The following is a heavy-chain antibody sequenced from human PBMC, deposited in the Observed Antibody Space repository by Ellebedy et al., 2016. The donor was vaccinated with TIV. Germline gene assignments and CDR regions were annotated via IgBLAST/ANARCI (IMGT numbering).Heavy chain of an antibody. CDR2: INHLGST. Sequence: GSLRLPXTVSGYSISRGYYWGWTRLPPGKGLEWIGSINHLGSTYSNPAPKNRPTLAVDTTKNQFSLTLSSMATADPARYYCGRGGGGDCGGDCYSDNWGQGILVSVSS. CDR3: GRGGGGDCGGDCYSDN. D-gene: IGHD2-21*02. V-gene: IGHV4-38-2*02. J-gene: IGHJ4*02. CDR1: GYSISRGYY.